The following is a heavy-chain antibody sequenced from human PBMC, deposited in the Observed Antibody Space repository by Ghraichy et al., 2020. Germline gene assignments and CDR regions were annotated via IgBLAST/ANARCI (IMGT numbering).Heavy chain of an antibody. Sequence: SVKVSCKASGGSLSFYSLSWVRQAPGQGLEWMGRISRVGPLTNYAQKFQGRVAITADKATRTTYMELSSLRSEDTAVYYCVRGLRVGTSTEFDSWGQGTLVTVSS. CDR3: VRGLRVGTSTEFDS. V-gene: IGHV1-69*02. J-gene: IGHJ4*02. CDR1: GGSLSFYS. CDR2: ISRVGPLT. D-gene: IGHD1-26*01.